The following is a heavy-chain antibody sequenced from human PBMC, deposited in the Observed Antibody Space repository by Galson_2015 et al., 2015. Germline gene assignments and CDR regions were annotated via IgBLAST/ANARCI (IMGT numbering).Heavy chain of an antibody. Sequence: QSGAEVKKPGESLSISCKDSGNSFPRNWIAWVRQMPGKGLEWMGIIYPGDSDTRYSPSFQGQVTISVDKSISPAYLQWSSLKASDSAMYYCARPRSVSKGFFDYWGQGTLVTVSS. D-gene: IGHD3-3*01. CDR1: GNSFPRNW. V-gene: IGHV5-51*01. CDR2: IYPGDSDT. CDR3: ARPRSVSKGFFDY. J-gene: IGHJ4*02.